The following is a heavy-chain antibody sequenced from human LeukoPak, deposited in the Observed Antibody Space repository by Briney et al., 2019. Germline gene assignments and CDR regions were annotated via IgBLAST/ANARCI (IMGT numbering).Heavy chain of an antibody. D-gene: IGHD6-19*01. CDR2: IKTDGGEK. CDR3: ARDRLDN. V-gene: IGHV3-7*05. Sequence: GGSLRLSWEAAGFTFGSYWMSWVRQAPGKGLGWVAIIKTDGGEKYYVDSVKGRFTISRDNAKNSLYLQINSLRAEDTAVYYCARDRLDNWGQGTLVTVSS. CDR1: GFTFGSYW. J-gene: IGHJ4*02.